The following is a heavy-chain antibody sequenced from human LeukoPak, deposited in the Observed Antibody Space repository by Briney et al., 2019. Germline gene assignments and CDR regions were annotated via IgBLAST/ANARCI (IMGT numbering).Heavy chain of an antibody. CDR3: TIHIVVVPAAKKKNWFDP. V-gene: IGHV4-34*01. CDR1: GGSFSGYY. Sequence: SETLSLTCAVYGGSFSGYYWSWIRQPPGKGLDWIGEINHSGSTNYNSSLKSRVTISVDTSKNQFSLKLSSVTAADTAVYYCTIHIVVVPAAKKKNWFDPWGQGTLVTVSS. CDR2: INHSGST. D-gene: IGHD2-2*01. J-gene: IGHJ5*02.